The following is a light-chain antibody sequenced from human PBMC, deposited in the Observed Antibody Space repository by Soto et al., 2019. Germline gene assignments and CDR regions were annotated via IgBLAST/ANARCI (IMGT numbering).Light chain of an antibody. V-gene: IGKV1-5*01. J-gene: IGKJ4*01. Sequence: DIQMTQSPSTLSASVGDRVTITCRASHSITNWLAWYQQKPGKAPKVLIYDVSTLGSGVPSKFSGTGFGTDFSFTIINLQPEDIATYYCQQYDNLPLTFGGGTKVDIK. CDR1: HSITNW. CDR2: DVS. CDR3: QQYDNLPLT.